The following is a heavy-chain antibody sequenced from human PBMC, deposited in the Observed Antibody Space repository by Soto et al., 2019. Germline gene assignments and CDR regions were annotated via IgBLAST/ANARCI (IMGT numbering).Heavy chain of an antibody. J-gene: IGHJ6*02. Sequence: QVQLVESGGGVVQPGRSLRLSCAASGFTFSSYGMHWVRQAPGKGLEWVAVIWYDGSNKYYADSVKGRLPISRHNSKNTLYRQMNSLRAEDTAVYYCARDSLYCSGGSCYFSKYYYYGMDVWGQGTTVTVSS. V-gene: IGHV3-33*01. CDR1: GFTFSSYG. CDR2: IWYDGSNK. CDR3: ARDSLYCSGGSCYFSKYYYYGMDV. D-gene: IGHD2-15*01.